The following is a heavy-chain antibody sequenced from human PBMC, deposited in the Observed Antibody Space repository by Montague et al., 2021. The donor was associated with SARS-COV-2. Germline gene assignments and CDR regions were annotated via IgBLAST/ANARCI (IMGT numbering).Heavy chain of an antibody. CDR1: GGSISSYY. CDR2: IYYSGST. D-gene: IGHD3-9*01. Sequence: SETLSLTCTVSGGSISSYYWSWIRQPPGKGLEWIGYIYYSGSTNYNPSLKSRITISLGTSKNQFSLKLSSVTAADTAVYYCASGSYEILRYGMDVWGQGTTVTGSS. J-gene: IGHJ6*02. V-gene: IGHV4-59*13. CDR3: ASGSYEILRYGMDV.